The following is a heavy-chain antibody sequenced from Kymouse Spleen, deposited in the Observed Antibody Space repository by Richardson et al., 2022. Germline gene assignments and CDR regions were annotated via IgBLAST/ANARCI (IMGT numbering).Heavy chain of an antibody. J-gene: IGHJ6*02. Sequence: EVQLVESGGGLVQPGGSLRLSCAASGFTFSSYAMSWVRQAPGKGLEWVSAISGSGGSTYYADSVKGRFTISRDNSKNTLYLQMNSLRAEDTAVYYCATVYYDILTGYPLDYYYGMDVWGQGTTVTVSS. CDR2: ISGSGGST. V-gene: IGHV3-23*04. CDR1: GFTFSSYA. D-gene: IGHD3-9*01. CDR3: ATVYYDILTGYPLDYYYGMDV.